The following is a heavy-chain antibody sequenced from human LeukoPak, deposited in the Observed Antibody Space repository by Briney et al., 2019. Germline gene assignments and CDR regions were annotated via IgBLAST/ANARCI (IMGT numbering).Heavy chain of an antibody. CDR2: ISSSSSTI. J-gene: IGHJ4*02. D-gene: IGHD3-10*01. V-gene: IGHV3-48*04. CDR1: GFTFSSYS. CDR3: ARADYYGSGGYYIDY. Sequence: GGSLRLSCAASGFTFSSYSMNWVRRAPGKGLEWVSYISSSSSTIYYADSVKGRFTISRDNAKNSLYLQMNSLRAEDTAVYYCARADYYGSGGYYIDYWGQGTLVTVSS.